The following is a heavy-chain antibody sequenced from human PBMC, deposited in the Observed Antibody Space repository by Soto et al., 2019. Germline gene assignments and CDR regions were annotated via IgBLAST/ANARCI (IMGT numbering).Heavy chain of an antibody. V-gene: IGHV3-74*01. CDR2: INSDGSST. J-gene: IGHJ6*03. Sequence: GGSLRLSCAASGFTFSSYWMHWVRQAPGKGLVWVSRINSDGSSTSYADSVKGRFTISRDNAKNTLYLQMNSLRAEDTAVYYCARAAAAGPIYYYYYMDVWGKGTTVTVSS. D-gene: IGHD6-13*01. CDR1: GFTFSSYW. CDR3: ARAAAAGPIYYYYYMDV.